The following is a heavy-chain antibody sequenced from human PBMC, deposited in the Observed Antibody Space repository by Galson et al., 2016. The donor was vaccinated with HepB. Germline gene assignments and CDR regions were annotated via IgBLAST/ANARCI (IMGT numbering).Heavy chain of an antibody. CDR1: GLTFSNYG. D-gene: IGHD6-19*01. CDR2: VSYDGGSK. V-gene: IGHV3-30*18. CDR3: AKDRNRYFSTGWHHFDG. Sequence: SLRLSCAVSGLTFSNYGMHWARQAPGKGLEWVAVVSYDGGSKYYSNSVKGRFTISRDNSKNTLFLQMNSLRTEDTALYYCAKDRNRYFSTGWHHFDGWGQGTLVTISS. J-gene: IGHJ5*02.